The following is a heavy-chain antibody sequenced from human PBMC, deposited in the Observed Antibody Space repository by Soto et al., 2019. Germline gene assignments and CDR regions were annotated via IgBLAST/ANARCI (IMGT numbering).Heavy chain of an antibody. V-gene: IGHV4-59*01. J-gene: IGHJ4*02. Sequence: QVQLQESGPGLVKPSETLSLTCTVSDGAISTYYWHWIRQPPGKGLEWIGYIHYSGYTSYNPYHKSRVTISVATSKTQFSVRLHSVTAADTAVYYCAREYSSFEYWGQGALVTVS. CDR2: IHYSGYT. D-gene: IGHD4-4*01. CDR1: DGAISTYY. CDR3: AREYSSFEY.